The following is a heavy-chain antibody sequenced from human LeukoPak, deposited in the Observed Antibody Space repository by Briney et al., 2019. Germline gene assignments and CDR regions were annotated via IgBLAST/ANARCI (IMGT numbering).Heavy chain of an antibody. J-gene: IGHJ4*02. CDR1: GFTFSSYS. V-gene: IGHV3-21*01. CDR2: ISSSSSYI. D-gene: IGHD3-22*01. CDR3: ARVTQEDYYDSSGYYYHY. Sequence: GGSLRLSCAASGFTFSSYSMNWVRQAPGKGLEWVSSISSSSSYIYYADSVKGRFTISRDNAKNSLHLQMNSLRAEDTAVYYCARVTQEDYYDSSGYYYHYWGQGTLVTVSS.